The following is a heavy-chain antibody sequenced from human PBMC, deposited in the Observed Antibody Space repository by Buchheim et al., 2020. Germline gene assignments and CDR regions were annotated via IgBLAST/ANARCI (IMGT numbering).Heavy chain of an antibody. V-gene: IGHV3-23*01. CDR3: AKQGKMAAPVPLYGMDV. CDR1: GFSFSTYA. Sequence: QLLESGGGLVQPGGSLRLSCIVSGFSFSTYAIYWVRQAPGKGLEWVSVISGSGDRTYYPDSVKGRFTVSRDNSKNTLNLQLNSLRVEDTAVYYCAKQGKMAAPVPLYGMDVWGQGTT. J-gene: IGHJ6*02. D-gene: IGHD6-13*01. CDR2: ISGSGDRT.